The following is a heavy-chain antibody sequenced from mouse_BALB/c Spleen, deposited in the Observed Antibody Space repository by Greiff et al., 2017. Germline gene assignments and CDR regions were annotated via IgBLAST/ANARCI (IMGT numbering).Heavy chain of an antibody. CDR1: GFNIKDTY. V-gene: IGHV14-3*02. J-gene: IGHJ2*01. Sequence: VQLQQSGAELVKPGASVKLSCTASGFNIKDTYMHWVKQRPEQGLEWIGRIDPANGNTKYDPKFQGKASITADTSYNTAYLQLSSLTSEDTAVCYCARAGVGYTYFDYWGQGTTLTVSS. CDR2: IDPANGNT. D-gene: IGHD1-1*02. CDR3: ARAGVGYTYFDY.